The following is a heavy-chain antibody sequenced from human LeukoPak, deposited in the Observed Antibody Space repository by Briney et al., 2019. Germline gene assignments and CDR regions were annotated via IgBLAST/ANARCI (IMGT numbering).Heavy chain of an antibody. V-gene: IGHV4-39*01. CDR1: GASFSSSTHF. Sequence: SGTLSLTCTVSGASFSSSTHFWGWIRQPPGKGLEWIGSISYGGSAYYNPSLKSRVTISVDTSKNQFSLKLTSVSAADTAMYYCARRGWTGGYTYAAFDIWGQGTMVTVSS. D-gene: IGHD5-18*01. J-gene: IGHJ3*02. CDR3: ARRGWTGGYTYAAFDI. CDR2: ISYGGSA.